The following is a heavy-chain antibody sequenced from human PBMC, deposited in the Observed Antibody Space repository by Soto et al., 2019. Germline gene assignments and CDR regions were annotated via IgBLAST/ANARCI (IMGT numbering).Heavy chain of an antibody. V-gene: IGHV1-2*04. CDR1: GYTFTGYY. D-gene: IGHD4-17*01. CDR2: INPNSGGT. J-gene: IGHJ4*02. CDR3: ARDPPGYGEHPTYYFDY. Sequence: ASVKVSCKASGYTFTGYYMHWVRQAPGQGLEWMGWINPNSGGTNYAQKFQGWVTMTRDTSISTAYMELSRLRSDDTAVYYCARDPPGYGEHPTYYFDYGGQETLVTVSS.